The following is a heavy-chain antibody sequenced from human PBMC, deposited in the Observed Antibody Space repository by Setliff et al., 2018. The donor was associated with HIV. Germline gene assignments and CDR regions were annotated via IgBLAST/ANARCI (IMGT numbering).Heavy chain of an antibody. Sequence: PSETLSLTCTISGGSFGVYRWSWIRQSAGRGLEWIGRIDSSGTTNYNPSLKSRVTISVDTSKNQFSLKLRSVTAADTAVYYCARGLPTTGPDFWGQGTLVTVSS. CDR2: IDSSGTT. CDR1: GGSFGVYR. J-gene: IGHJ4*02. CDR3: ARGLPTTGPDF. V-gene: IGHV4-4*07. D-gene: IGHD2-8*01.